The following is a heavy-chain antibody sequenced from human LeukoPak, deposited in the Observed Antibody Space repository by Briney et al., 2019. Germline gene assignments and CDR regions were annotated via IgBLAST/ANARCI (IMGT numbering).Heavy chain of an antibody. CDR1: GFTFSSYS. CDR3: ARHPRDYDFWSGYSNWFDP. D-gene: IGHD3-3*01. J-gene: IGHJ5*02. Sequence: GGSLRLSCAASGFTFSSYSMNWVRQAPGKGLEWVSSISSSSSYIYYADSVKGRFTISRDNAKNSLYLQMNSLRAEDTAVYYCARHPRDYDFWSGYSNWFDPWGQGTLVTVSS. CDR2: ISSSSSYI. V-gene: IGHV3-21*04.